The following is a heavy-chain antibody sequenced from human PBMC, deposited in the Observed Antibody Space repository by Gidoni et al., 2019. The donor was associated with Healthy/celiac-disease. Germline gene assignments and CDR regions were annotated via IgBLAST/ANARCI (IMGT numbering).Heavy chain of an antibody. CDR1: GFPFSDYY. D-gene: IGHD3-3*01. V-gene: IGHV3-11*04. Sequence: QVQLVESGGGLVKPGGSLRLSCAASGFPFSDYYMSWIRQAPGKGLDWVSYISSSGRTIYYADSVKGRFTISRDNAKNSLYLQINSLRAEDTAVYYCARDGGGAYYDFWSGYSPFDYWGQGTLVTVSS. J-gene: IGHJ4*02. CDR3: ARDGGGAYYDFWSGYSPFDY. CDR2: ISSSGRTI.